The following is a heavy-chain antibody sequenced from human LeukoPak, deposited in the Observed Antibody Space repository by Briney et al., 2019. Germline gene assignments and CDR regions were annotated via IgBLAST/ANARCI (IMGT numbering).Heavy chain of an antibody. Sequence: ASVKVSCKSSVGTFSSYAISWVRQAPGQGLEWMGGIIAIFGTANYAQKFQGRVTITADESTSTAYMELSSLRSEDTAVYYGARAFSSWYPFDYWGQGTLVTVSS. J-gene: IGHJ4*02. CDR3: ARAFSSWYPFDY. D-gene: IGHD6-13*01. V-gene: IGHV1-69*01. CDR2: IIAIFGTA. CDR1: VGTFSSYA.